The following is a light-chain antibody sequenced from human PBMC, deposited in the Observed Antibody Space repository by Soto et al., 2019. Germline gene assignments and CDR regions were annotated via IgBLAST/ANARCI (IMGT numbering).Light chain of an antibody. CDR1: QSISTY. CDR2: AAS. V-gene: IGKV1-39*01. CDR3: QQSYTSWWT. Sequence: DIQMTQSTSSLSASVGDRVTITCRASQSISTYLSWYQQKPGKAPKLLIYAASSLQSWVPSRFTGSGSGTDFTLTISSLQPEDFATYYCQQSYTSWWTFGQGTKVDIK. J-gene: IGKJ1*01.